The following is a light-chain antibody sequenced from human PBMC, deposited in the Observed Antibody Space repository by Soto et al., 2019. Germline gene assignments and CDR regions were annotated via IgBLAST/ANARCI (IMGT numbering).Light chain of an antibody. CDR3: QQYDTWPHT. CDR1: QSVTIN. Sequence: ETVLTQSPATLSVSPGERATFSCKASQSVTINLAWYQQKPGQVPRLLIYGASTRATGIPARFSGSGSGTEFTLRIGSLQSEDFAVYHCQQYDTWPHTFGQGTKLEI. V-gene: IGKV3-15*01. J-gene: IGKJ2*01. CDR2: GAS.